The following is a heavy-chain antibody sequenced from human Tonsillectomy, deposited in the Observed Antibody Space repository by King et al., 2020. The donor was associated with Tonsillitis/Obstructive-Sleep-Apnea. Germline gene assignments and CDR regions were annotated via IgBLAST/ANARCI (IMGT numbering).Heavy chain of an antibody. Sequence: VQLQQWGAGLLKPSETLSLTCGVSGGSFSGYYWSWIRQTPGKGLEWIGEIDHSGSTNNNPSLKSRVSITVDTSKNQCSLTLNSVTAADTAVYYCARGSVELDWAVDYSGQGTLVIVSS. V-gene: IGHV4-34*01. J-gene: IGHJ4*02. CDR1: GGSFSGYY. CDR2: IDHSGST. D-gene: IGHD3-9*01. CDR3: ARGSVELDWAVDY.